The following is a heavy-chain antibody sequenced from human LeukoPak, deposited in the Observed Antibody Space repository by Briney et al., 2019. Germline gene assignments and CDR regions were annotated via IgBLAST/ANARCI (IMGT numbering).Heavy chain of an antibody. CDR3: ARDNSSSWYSTEYYYYYMDV. Sequence: ASVTVSCKASGYTFTGYYMHWVRQAPEQGLEWMGWINPNSGGTNYAQKFQGRVTMTRDTSISTAYMELSRLRSDDTAVYYCARDNSSSWYSTEYYYYYMDVWGKGTTVTVSS. CDR1: GYTFTGYY. V-gene: IGHV1-2*02. CDR2: INPNSGGT. D-gene: IGHD6-13*01. J-gene: IGHJ6*03.